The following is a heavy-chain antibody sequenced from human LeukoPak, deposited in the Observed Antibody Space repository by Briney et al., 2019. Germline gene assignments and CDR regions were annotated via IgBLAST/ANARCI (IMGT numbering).Heavy chain of an antibody. CDR3: ARHVSSSSWAYDSSAYAFDY. J-gene: IGHJ4*02. CDR1: GGSISSYY. Sequence: SETLSLTCTVSGGSISSYYWRWIRQPPGKGPEWIGYIYYSGSTNYNSSLKSRVTISVDTSKNQFSLKLTSVTAADTAVYYCARHVSSSSWAYDSSAYAFDYWGQGTLVTVSS. D-gene: IGHD3-22*01. V-gene: IGHV4-59*08. CDR2: IYYSGST.